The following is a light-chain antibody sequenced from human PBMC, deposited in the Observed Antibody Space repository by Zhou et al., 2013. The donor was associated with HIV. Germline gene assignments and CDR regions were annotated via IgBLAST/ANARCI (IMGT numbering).Light chain of an antibody. J-gene: IGKJ4*01. CDR3: QQYDA. CDR2: DSS. CDR1: QDITKY. V-gene: IGKV1-33*01. Sequence: DIQMTQSPSSLSASIGDRVTITCQASQDITKYLNWYQQKPGKAPKLLIYDSSNLETGVPSRFSGSGSETNFTFTITSLQPEDIATYYCQQYDAFGGGTKVEIK.